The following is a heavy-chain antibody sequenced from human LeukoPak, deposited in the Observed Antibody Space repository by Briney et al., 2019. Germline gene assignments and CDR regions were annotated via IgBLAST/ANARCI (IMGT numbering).Heavy chain of an antibody. CDR1: GDSISTSKSY. CDR2: IYYTGNT. J-gene: IGHJ4*02. CDR3: ARHRDYDYIWGSYMTFDY. Sequence: SDTLSLTCTVSGDSISTSKSYWGWIRQPPLKGLEWIGSIYYTGNTYYNPSLKSRVTISVDTSKNQFSLKLSSVTAADTAVFYCARHRDYDYIWGSYMTFDYWGQGTLVTVSS. D-gene: IGHD3-16*01. V-gene: IGHV4-39*01.